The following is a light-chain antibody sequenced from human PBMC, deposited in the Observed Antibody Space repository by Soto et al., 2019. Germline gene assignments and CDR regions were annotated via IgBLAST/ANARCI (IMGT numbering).Light chain of an antibody. CDR1: QSLSNTF. CDR2: GVF. V-gene: IGKV3-20*01. J-gene: IGKJ1*01. Sequence: NMLTQSPGTLSLSPGERATLSCRASQSLSNTFLSWYQQKPGQAPRLLIYGVFSRATGIPDRFSGSGSGTDFTLTISRLEPEDSAVYFCHQYAYSPRTFGQGTKVEIK. CDR3: HQYAYSPRT.